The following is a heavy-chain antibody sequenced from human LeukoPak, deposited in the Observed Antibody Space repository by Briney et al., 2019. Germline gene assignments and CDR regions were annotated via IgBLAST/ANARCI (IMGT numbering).Heavy chain of an antibody. CDR2: INPSGGST. CDR3: ARDNSVEDTAWWFDP. Sequence: VASVKVSCKASGYTFTSYYMHWVRQAPGQGLEWMGLINPSGGSTSYAQKFQGRVTMTRDMSTSTDYMELSSLRSEDTAVYYCARDNSVEDTAWWFDPWGQGTLVTVSS. D-gene: IGHD4-23*01. CDR1: GYTFTSYY. J-gene: IGHJ5*02. V-gene: IGHV1-46*01.